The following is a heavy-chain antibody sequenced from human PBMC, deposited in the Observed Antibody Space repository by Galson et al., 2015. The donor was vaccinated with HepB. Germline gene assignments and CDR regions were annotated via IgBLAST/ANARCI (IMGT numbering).Heavy chain of an antibody. V-gene: IGHV5-10-1*01. Sequence: QSGAEVKKPGESLRISCKGSGYSFTSYWISWVRQMPGKGLEWMGRIDPSDSYTNYSPSFQGHVTISADKSISTAYLQWSSLKASDTAMYYCASPSSEGVDGHYYYGMDVWGQGTTVTVSS. CDR2: IDPSDSYT. CDR1: GYSFTSYW. J-gene: IGHJ6*02. CDR3: ASPSSEGVDGHYYYGMDV. D-gene: IGHD3-16*01.